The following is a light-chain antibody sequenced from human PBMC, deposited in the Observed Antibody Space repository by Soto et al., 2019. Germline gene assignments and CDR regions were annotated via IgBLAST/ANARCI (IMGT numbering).Light chain of an antibody. Sequence: EIVMTQSPATLSVSPGESATLSCRASQSISSELAWYQQKPGQPPRLLIYGASTRATGVPARFSGSGSGTESTLTISSLQSEDFAVYYCQQYNNWPPTYTFGQGTKLEIK. CDR2: GAS. CDR3: QQYNNWPPTYT. CDR1: QSISSE. V-gene: IGKV3-15*01. J-gene: IGKJ2*01.